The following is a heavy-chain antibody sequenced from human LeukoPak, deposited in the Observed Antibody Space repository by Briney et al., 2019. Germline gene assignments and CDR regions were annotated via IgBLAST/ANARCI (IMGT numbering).Heavy chain of an antibody. CDR3: AKTPEEYSSSSGRGEWFDP. D-gene: IGHD6-6*01. Sequence: GGSLRLSCAASGFTFSSYAMSWVRQAPGKGLEWVSAISGSGGSTYYADSVKGRFTISRDNSKNTLYLQMNSLRAEDTAVYYCAKTPEEYSSSSGRGEWFDPWGQGTLVTVSS. V-gene: IGHV3-23*01. CDR1: GFTFSSYA. CDR2: ISGSGGST. J-gene: IGHJ5*02.